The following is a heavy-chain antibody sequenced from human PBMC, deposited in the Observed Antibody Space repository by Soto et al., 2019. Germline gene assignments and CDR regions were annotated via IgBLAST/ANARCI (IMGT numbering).Heavy chain of an antibody. CDR2: IIPLFGTT. CDR3: ASNNRASYHFDY. CDR1: GGTFRSYA. J-gene: IGHJ4*02. V-gene: IGHV1-69*13. Sequence: VKVSCKASGGTFRSYAISWVRQAPGQGPEWMGGIIPLFGTTNYAPKFQGRVTITADESASTAYMELGSLRSEDTAVYYCASNNRASYHFDYWGQGTQVTVSS. D-gene: IGHD3-16*02.